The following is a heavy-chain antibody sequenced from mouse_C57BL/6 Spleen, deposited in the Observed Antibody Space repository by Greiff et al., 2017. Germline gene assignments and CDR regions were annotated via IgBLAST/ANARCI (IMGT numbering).Heavy chain of an antibody. CDR3: TLIYYDYDAMDY. CDR2: IYPGNSDT. J-gene: IGHJ4*01. V-gene: IGHV1-5*01. D-gene: IGHD2-1*01. CDR1: GYTFTSYW. Sequence: EVQLQQSGTVLARPGASVKMSCKTSGYTFTSYWMHWVKQRPGQGLEWIGAIYPGNSDTSYNQKFKGKAKLTAVTSASTAYMELSSLTNEDSAVYYCTLIYYDYDAMDYWGQGTSVTVSS.